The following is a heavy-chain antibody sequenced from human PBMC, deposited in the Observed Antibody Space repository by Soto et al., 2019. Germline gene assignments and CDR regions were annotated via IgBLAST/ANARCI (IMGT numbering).Heavy chain of an antibody. CDR1: GYTFTGYY. J-gene: IGHJ6*02. CDR2: INPNSGGT. D-gene: IGHD3-9*01. Sequence: ASVKVSCKASGYTFTGYYMHWVRQAPGQGLEWMGWINPNSGGTNYAQKFQGWVTMTRDTSISTAYMELSRLRSDDTAVYYCARATKNYDILTPNYYYYGMDVWGQVNTVPVS. CDR3: ARATKNYDILTPNYYYYGMDV. V-gene: IGHV1-2*04.